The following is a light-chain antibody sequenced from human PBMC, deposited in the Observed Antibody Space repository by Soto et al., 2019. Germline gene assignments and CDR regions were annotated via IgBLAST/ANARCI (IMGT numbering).Light chain of an antibody. Sequence: DIQITQSPSTLSGSVGDRVTITCRASQTISSWLAWYQQKPGKAPKLLIYKASTLKSGVPSRFSGSGSGTDFTLTISSLQPEDFATYYCQQSYSTPPTFGQGTTVDIK. CDR2: KAS. CDR3: QQSYSTPPT. V-gene: IGKV1-5*03. J-gene: IGKJ1*01. CDR1: QTISSW.